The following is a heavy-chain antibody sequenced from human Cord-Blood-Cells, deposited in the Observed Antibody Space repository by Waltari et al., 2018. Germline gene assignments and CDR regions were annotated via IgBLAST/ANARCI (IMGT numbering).Heavy chain of an antibody. V-gene: IGHV1-69*06. J-gene: IGHJ6*02. Sequence: QVQLVQSGAEVKKPGSSVKVSCKASGGTFSSYAISWVRQAPGHGLEWMGGIIPIFGTANYAQKFQGRVTITADKSTSTAYMELSSLRSEDTAVYYCARGPVITTDFGDYYYYGMDVWGQGTTVTVSS. CDR2: IIPIFGTA. CDR1: GGTFSSYA. CDR3: ARGPVITTDFGDYYYYGMDV. D-gene: IGHD3-10*01.